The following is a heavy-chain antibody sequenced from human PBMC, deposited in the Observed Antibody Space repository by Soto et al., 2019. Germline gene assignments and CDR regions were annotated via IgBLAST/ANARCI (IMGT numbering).Heavy chain of an antibody. D-gene: IGHD5-18*01. V-gene: IGHV4-59*01. CDR3: ARGHRAMEYYYYYGMDV. J-gene: IGHJ6*02. CDR2: ISYSGST. Sequence: SETLSLTCSVSGGSISSSFWSWIRQPPGKELEWIGYISYSGSTTYNPSLKGRITLSVDTSKNQFSLRVASVTAADTAVYYCARGHRAMEYYYYYGMDVWGQGTTVTVS. CDR1: GGSISSSF.